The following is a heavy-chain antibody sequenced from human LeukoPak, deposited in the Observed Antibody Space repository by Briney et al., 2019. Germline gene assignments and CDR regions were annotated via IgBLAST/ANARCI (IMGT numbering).Heavy chain of an antibody. V-gene: IGHV4-34*01. CDR2: INHSGST. CDR3: VRGAHMD. D-gene: IGHD2-21*01. J-gene: IGHJ4*02. Sequence: SETLSLTCAVYGGSFSGYYWSWIRQPPGKGLEWIGEINHSGSTNYNPSLKSRVTISVDTSKNQFSLKLSSVTAADTAVYYCVRGAHMDWGQGTLVTVSS. CDR1: GGSFSGYY.